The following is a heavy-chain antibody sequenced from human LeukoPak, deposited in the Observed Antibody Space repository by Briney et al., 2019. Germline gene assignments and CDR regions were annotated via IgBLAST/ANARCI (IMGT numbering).Heavy chain of an antibody. CDR3: VRDRSGWAGDY. CDR1: GLTFSGYA. D-gene: IGHD6-19*01. CDR2: ISDSGGST. V-gene: IGHV3-23*01. Sequence: GGSLRLSCAASGLTFSGYAMSWVRQAPGKGLEWVSGISDSGGSTYYADSVKGRFTISRDNSKNTLYLQMNSLRVEDTAVYYCVRDRSGWAGDYWGQGTLVTVSS. J-gene: IGHJ4*02.